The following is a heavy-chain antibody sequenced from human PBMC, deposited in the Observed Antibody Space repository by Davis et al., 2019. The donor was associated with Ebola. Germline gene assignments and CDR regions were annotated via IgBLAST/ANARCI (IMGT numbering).Heavy chain of an antibody. CDR3: ARGIRDLWSGFCRFDY. Sequence: ETLSLTCTVSGGSISTSSYYWGWIRQPPGKGLEWIGSIFYSGSTLYNPSLKSRVTISVDTSKNQFSLKLTSVTAADTAVYYCARGIRDLWSGFCRFDYWGQGTLVTVSS. V-gene: IGHV4-39*07. D-gene: IGHD3-3*01. CDR1: GGSISTSSYY. J-gene: IGHJ4*02. CDR2: IFYSGST.